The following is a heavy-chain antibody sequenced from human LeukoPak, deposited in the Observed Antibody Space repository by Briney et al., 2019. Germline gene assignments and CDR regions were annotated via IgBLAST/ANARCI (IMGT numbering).Heavy chain of an antibody. CDR3: ARVVNGYVDY. CDR2: ISASSNYI. CDR1: GFTFKNTN. V-gene: IGHV3-21*06. J-gene: IGHJ4*02. D-gene: IGHD2-8*01. Sequence: PGGSVRLSCAACGFTFKNTNMDWVRHATAKGLKWVSFISASSNYIYYADSVKGRFTIPRDNAQNSLYLQMNSLRAEDTAVYFCARVVNGYVDYWGQGTLVTVSS.